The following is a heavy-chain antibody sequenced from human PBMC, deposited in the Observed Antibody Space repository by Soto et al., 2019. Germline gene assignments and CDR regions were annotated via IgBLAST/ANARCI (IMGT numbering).Heavy chain of an antibody. J-gene: IGHJ3*02. CDR1: GYTFTGYY. Sequence: ASVKVSCKASGYTFTGYYMHWVRQAPGQGLEWMGWINPNSGGTNYAQKFQGWVTMTRDTSISTAYMELSRLRSDDTAVYYCARERRYSSGGSCYTTWDAFDIWGQGTMVTVSS. D-gene: IGHD2-15*01. CDR3: ARERRYSSGGSCYTTWDAFDI. V-gene: IGHV1-2*04. CDR2: INPNSGGT.